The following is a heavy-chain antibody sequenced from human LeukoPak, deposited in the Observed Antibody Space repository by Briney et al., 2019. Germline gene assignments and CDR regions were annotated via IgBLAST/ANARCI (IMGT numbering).Heavy chain of an antibody. V-gene: IGHV3-30*04. CDR3: ARGMRRRITMIVVVPDAFDI. CDR2: ISYDGSNK. D-gene: IGHD3-22*01. J-gene: IGHJ3*02. Sequence: GGSLRLSCAASGFTFSSYAMHWVRQAPGKGLEWVAVISYDGSNKYYADSVKGRFTISRDNSKNTLYLQMNSLRAEDTAVYYCARGMRRRITMIVVVPDAFDIWGQGTMVTVSS. CDR1: GFTFSSYA.